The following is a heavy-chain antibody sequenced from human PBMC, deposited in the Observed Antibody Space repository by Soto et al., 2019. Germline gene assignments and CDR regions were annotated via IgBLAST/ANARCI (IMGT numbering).Heavy chain of an antibody. CDR1: GGSVSSGSYY. V-gene: IGHV4-61*01. CDR2: IYYSGST. J-gene: IGHJ6*02. D-gene: IGHD6-19*01. Sequence: QVQLQESGPGLVKPSETLSLTCTVSGGSVSSGSYYWSWIRQPPGQGLEWIGYIYYSGSTNYNPSLKSRVTISVDTSKNQFSLKLSSVTAADTAVYYCARAIAVAGTFYYYYYGMDVWGQGTTVTVSS. CDR3: ARAIAVAGTFYYYYYGMDV.